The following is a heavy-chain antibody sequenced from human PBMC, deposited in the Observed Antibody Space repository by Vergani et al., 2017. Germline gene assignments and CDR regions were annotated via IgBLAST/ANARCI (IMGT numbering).Heavy chain of an antibody. V-gene: IGHV3-30*04. CDR1: GFTFSSYA. J-gene: IGHJ3*02. CDR3: AGDGNSFDI. Sequence: QVQLVESGGGVVKPGRSLRLSCAASGFTFSSYAMHWVRPAPGKGLAWVAVISYDGSNKYYADSVKGRFPISRDNSKDTLYLQMNSLRPEDTAVYYCAGDGNSFDIWGQGSMVTVSS. CDR2: ISYDGSNK. D-gene: IGHD5-24*01.